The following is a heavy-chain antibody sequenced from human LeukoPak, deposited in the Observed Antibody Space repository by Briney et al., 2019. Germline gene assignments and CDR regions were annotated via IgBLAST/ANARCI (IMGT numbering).Heavy chain of an antibody. CDR3: ARNILYCGGDCYDY. CDR2: IYYSGST. V-gene: IGHV4-39*07. Sequence: SETLSLTCTVSGGSISSSSYYWGWIRQPPGKGLEWLGSIYYSGSTYYNPSLKSRVTISVDTSKNQFSLKLSSVTAADTAVYYCARNILYCGGDCYDYWGQGTLVTVSS. CDR1: GGSISSSSYY. D-gene: IGHD2-21*01. J-gene: IGHJ4*02.